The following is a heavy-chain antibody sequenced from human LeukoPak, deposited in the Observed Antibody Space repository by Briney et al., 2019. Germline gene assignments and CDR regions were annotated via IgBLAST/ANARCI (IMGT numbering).Heavy chain of an antibody. J-gene: IGHJ6*03. Sequence: PGGSLRLSCAASGFTFSNYNMNWVREAPGKGLEWVSSISSSSSYIYYADSVKGRFTISRDNAKNSLYLQMNSLRAEDTAVYYCARSELGYNYHYMDVWGKGTTVTISS. CDR3: ARSELGYNYHYMDV. CDR1: GFTFSNYN. V-gene: IGHV3-21*01. D-gene: IGHD3-10*01. CDR2: ISSSSSYI.